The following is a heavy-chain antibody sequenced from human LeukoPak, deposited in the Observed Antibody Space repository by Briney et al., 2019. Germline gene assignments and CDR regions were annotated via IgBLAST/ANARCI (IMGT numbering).Heavy chain of an antibody. Sequence: GSLRLSCAASGFTFSSYWMHWVRQAPGKGLVWVSRINSDGSSTSYADSVKGRFTISRDNAKNTLYLQMNSLRAEDTAVYYCARGSYDSSGYYSSLLYYFDYWGQGTLVTVSS. D-gene: IGHD3-22*01. V-gene: IGHV3-74*01. J-gene: IGHJ4*02. CDR1: GFTFSSYW. CDR3: ARGSYDSSGYYSSLLYYFDY. CDR2: INSDGSST.